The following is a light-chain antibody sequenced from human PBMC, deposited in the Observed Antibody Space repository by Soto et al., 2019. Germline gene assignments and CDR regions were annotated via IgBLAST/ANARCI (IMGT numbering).Light chain of an antibody. J-gene: IGLJ3*02. CDR3: CSFAGSYTFWV. CDR1: SSDVGDYNY. V-gene: IGLV2-11*01. Sequence: QSALTQPRSVSGSPGQSITISCTGTSSDVGDYNYVSWYQQYPGQAPKLVIYDVSKRPSGIPDRFSGSKSGNTASLTISGLQAEDEADYYCCSFAGSYTFWVFGGWTKVTVL. CDR2: DVS.